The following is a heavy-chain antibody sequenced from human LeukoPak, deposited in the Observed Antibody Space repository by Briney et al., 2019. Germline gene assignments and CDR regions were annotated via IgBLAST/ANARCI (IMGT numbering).Heavy chain of an antibody. D-gene: IGHD5-24*01. Sequence: GGSLRLSCAASGFTFDDYAMPWVRQAPGKGLEWVSGISWNSGSIGYADSVKGRFTISRDNAKNSLYLQMNSLRAEDTALYYCAKDITIWLQSTGFDYWGQGTLVTVSS. CDR2: ISWNSGSI. J-gene: IGHJ4*02. CDR1: GFTFDDYA. V-gene: IGHV3-9*01. CDR3: AKDITIWLQSTGFDY.